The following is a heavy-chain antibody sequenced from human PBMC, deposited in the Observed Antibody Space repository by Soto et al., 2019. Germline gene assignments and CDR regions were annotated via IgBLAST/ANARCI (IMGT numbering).Heavy chain of an antibody. Sequence: EVHLVESGGGLVQPGGSLRLSCAASGFTVSSKYMSWVRQAPGKGLEWVSVIYSGGNTYYADSVKGRFTISRHNSKNTLYLQMNSLRVEDPAVYYCATATGAYWGQGTLVTVSS. V-gene: IGHV3-53*04. CDR2: IYSGGNT. CDR3: ATATGAY. CDR1: GFTVSSKY. J-gene: IGHJ4*02.